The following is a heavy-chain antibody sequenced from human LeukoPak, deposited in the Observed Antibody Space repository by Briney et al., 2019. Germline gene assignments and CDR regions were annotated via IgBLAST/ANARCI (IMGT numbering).Heavy chain of an antibody. CDR2: MNPNSGNT. D-gene: IGHD3-3*01. V-gene: IGHV1-8*01. J-gene: IGHJ4*02. CDR3: ARGPYYDFWSGLLSGGFDY. CDR1: GYTFTSYD. Sequence: ASVKVSCKASGYTFTSYDINWVRQATRQGLEWMGWMNPNSGNTGYAQKFQGRVTMTRNTSISTAYMELSSLRSEDTAVYYCARGPYYDFWSGLLSGGFDYWGQGTLVTVSS.